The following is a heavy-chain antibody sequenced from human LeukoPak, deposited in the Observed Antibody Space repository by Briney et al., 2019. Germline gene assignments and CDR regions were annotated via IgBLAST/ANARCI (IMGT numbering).Heavy chain of an antibody. Sequence: GGSLRLSCAASGFTFSSYWMSWVRQAPGKGLEWVANINRDGGEKYYVDSVKGRFTISRDNAKNSLYLQMNSLRAEDTALYYCAKDRAAAGQYYFDYWGQGTLVTVSS. D-gene: IGHD6-13*01. CDR2: INRDGGEK. J-gene: IGHJ4*02. CDR1: GFTFSSYW. CDR3: AKDRAAAGQYYFDY. V-gene: IGHV3-7*03.